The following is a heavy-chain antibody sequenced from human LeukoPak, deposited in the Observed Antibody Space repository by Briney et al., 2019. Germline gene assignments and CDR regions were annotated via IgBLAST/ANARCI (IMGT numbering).Heavy chain of an antibody. Sequence: ASVKVSCKASGYPFTTYDINWVRQAPGQGLEWVAWMNPNSGGTVYAQKFQGRVTMTRNTSISTAYMELSSLRSEDTAVYYCARGRIVGAIFDYWGQGTLVTVSS. J-gene: IGHJ4*02. CDR2: MNPNSGGT. V-gene: IGHV1-8*01. CDR1: GYPFTTYD. CDR3: ARGRIVGAIFDY. D-gene: IGHD1-26*01.